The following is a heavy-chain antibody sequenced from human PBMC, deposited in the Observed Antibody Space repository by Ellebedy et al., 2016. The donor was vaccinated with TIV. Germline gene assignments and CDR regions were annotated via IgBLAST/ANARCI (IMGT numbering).Heavy chain of an antibody. Sequence: PGGSLRLSCAASGFTFSSYGLHWVRQAPGQGLEWVAVISYDGSNKYYADSVKGRFTISRDNSKNTLYLQMNSLRAEDTAVYYCAKDLGPHGATVTNYYYYYGMDVWGQGTTVTVSS. J-gene: IGHJ6*02. V-gene: IGHV3-30*18. CDR3: AKDLGPHGATVTNYYYYYGMDV. CDR1: GFTFSSYG. D-gene: IGHD4-17*01. CDR2: ISYDGSNK.